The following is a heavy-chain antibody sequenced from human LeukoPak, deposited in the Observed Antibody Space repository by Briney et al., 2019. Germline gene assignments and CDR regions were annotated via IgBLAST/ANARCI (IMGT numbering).Heavy chain of an antibody. J-gene: IGHJ4*02. CDR3: ARNTVAADDY. Sequence: GGSLRLSCAASGFTFSSYSMNWVRQAPGKGLEWVSSISSSSSYIYYADSVKGRSTISRDNAKNSLYLQMNSLRAEDTAVYYCARNTVAADDYWGQGTLVTVSS. CDR2: ISSSSSYI. D-gene: IGHD6-19*01. V-gene: IGHV3-21*01. CDR1: GFTFSSYS.